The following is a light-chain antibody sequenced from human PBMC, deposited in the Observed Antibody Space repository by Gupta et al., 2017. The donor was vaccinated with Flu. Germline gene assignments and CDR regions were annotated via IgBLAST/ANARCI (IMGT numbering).Light chain of an antibody. CDR3: HQRSNWPLT. CDR2: DAL. CDR1: QSVSSS. V-gene: IGKV3-11*01. J-gene: IGKJ4*01. Sequence: EIVLTQSPATLSLSPGERATLSCRASQSVSSSLAWFQQKPGQAPRLLIYDALKRATGVPARFTGSGSGTEFTLAITRPEPEDFAVYYCHQRSNWPLTFGRGTKVEI.